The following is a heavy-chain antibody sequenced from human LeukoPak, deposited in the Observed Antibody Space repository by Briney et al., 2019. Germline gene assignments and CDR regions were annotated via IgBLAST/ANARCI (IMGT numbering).Heavy chain of an antibody. CDR1: GGTFSSYA. D-gene: IGHD1-26*01. Sequence: PVKVSCKASGGTFSSYAISWVRQAPGQGLEWMGGIIPIFGTANYAQKFQGRVTITADKSTSTAYMELSSLRSEDTAVYYCARASGSYALVGAFDIWGQGTMVTVSS. J-gene: IGHJ3*02. CDR3: ARASGSYALVGAFDI. V-gene: IGHV1-69*06. CDR2: IIPIFGTA.